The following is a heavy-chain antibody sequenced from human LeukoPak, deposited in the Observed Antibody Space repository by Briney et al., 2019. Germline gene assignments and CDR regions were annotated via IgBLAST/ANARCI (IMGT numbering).Heavy chain of an antibody. J-gene: IGHJ4*02. V-gene: IGHV3-23*01. D-gene: IGHD3-22*01. CDR1: GFTFSSYA. CDR3: ANPNSSGFYFSIRFDY. Sequence: PGGSLRPSCAASGFTFSSYAMSWVRQAPGKGLEWVSAISGSGGSTYYADSVKGRFTVSRDNSKNTLYLQMNSLRAEDTAVYYCANPNSSGFYFSIRFDYWGQGTLVTVSS. CDR2: ISGSGGST.